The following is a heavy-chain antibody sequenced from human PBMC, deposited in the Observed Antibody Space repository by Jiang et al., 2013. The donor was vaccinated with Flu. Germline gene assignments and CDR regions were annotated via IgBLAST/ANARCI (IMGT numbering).Heavy chain of an antibody. Sequence: SGLVKPSQTLSPHPAMSLVPPSPVXLLVELDPAASXKGLQWIGFIHHAGSPYYTRPSPSRVTISIDISKNQLSLEVASVTAADTAMYYCARENSGAFDHWGQGTLVTVSS. V-gene: IGHV4-30-2*01. D-gene: IGHD4-23*01. CDR1: VPPSPVXLL. CDR3: ARENSGAFDH. J-gene: IGHJ4*02. CDR2: IHHAGSP.